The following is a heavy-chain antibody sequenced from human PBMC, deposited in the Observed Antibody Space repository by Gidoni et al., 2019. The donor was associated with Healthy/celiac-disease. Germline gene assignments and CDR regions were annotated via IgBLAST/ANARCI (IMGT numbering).Heavy chain of an antibody. CDR3: ARDGYSSRALDY. CDR1: GFTFSDYY. CDR2: ISSSSSYT. Sequence: QVQLVESGGGLVKPGGSLRLSCAASGFTFSDYYMSWIRQAPGKGLGWVSYISSSSSYTNYADSVKGRFTISRDNAKNSLYLQMNSLRAEDTAVYYCARDGYSSRALDYWGQGTLVTVSS. J-gene: IGHJ4*02. D-gene: IGHD6-19*01. V-gene: IGHV3-11*06.